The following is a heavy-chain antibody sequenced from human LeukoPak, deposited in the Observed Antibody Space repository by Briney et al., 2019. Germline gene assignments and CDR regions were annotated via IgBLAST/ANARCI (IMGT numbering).Heavy chain of an antibody. CDR2: IYYSGST. CDR1: GGSISSYY. J-gene: IGHJ4*02. V-gene: IGHV4-59*01. CDR3: ARAFGSGYYPNYYFDY. D-gene: IGHD3-22*01. Sequence: SETLSLTCTVSGGSISSYYWSWLRQPPGKGLEWIGYIYYSGSTNYNPSLKSRVTISVDTSKNQFSLELSSVTAADTAVYYCARAFGSGYYPNYYFDYWGQGTLVTVSS.